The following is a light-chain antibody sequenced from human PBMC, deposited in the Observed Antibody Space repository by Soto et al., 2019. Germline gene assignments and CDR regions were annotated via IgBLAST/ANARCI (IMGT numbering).Light chain of an antibody. CDR2: SNN. CDR1: SSNIGSNT. CDR3: AAWDDSLNGYVV. Sequence: QSVLTQPPSASGTPGQRVTISCSGSSSNIGSNTVNWYQQLPGTAPKLLIYSNNQRPSGVPDRFSGSKSGTSASLAISGHQSEDESDYYCAAWDDSLNGYVVFGGGTMLTVL. V-gene: IGLV1-44*01. J-gene: IGLJ2*01.